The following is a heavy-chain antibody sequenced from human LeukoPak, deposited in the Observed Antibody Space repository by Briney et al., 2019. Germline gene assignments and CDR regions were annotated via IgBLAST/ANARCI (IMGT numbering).Heavy chain of an antibody. D-gene: IGHD1-1*01. V-gene: IGHV4-4*07. CDR2: IYISGST. CDR3: ARDRGTWNDDGFDY. Sequence: PSETLSLTCTVSGGSISSYYWSWIRQPAGKGVEWIGRIYISGSTNYYPSLKSRVTISVDTSKNQFSLKLSSVTAADTAVYYCARDRGTWNDDGFDYWGQGTLVTVSS. CDR1: GGSISSYY. J-gene: IGHJ4*02.